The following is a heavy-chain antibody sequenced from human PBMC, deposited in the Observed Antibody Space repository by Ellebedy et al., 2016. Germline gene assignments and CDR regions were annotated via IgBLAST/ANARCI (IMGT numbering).Heavy chain of an antibody. V-gene: IGHV3-43D*03. CDR2: ISWDGGST. CDR3: AKAHSIAAAGPPDY. Sequence: GESLKISXAASGFTFDDYAMQWVRQAPGKGLEWVSLISWDGGSTYYADSVKGRFTISRDNSKNSLYLQMNSLRAEDTALYYCAKAHSIAAAGPPDYWGQGTLVTVSS. D-gene: IGHD6-13*01. J-gene: IGHJ4*02. CDR1: GFTFDDYA.